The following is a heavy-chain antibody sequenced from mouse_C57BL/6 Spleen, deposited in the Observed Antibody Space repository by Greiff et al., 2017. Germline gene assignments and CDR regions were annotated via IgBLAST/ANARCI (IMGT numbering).Heavy chain of an antibody. CDR1: GYTFTSYW. CDR2: IYPGSGST. D-gene: IGHD2-4*01. V-gene: IGHV1-55*01. Sequence: QVQLQQPGAELVKPGASVKMSCKASGYTFTSYWITWVKQRPGQGLEWIGDIYPGSGSTNYNEKFKSKATMTVDTSSSAAYMQLSSLTSEDAAVYYCAREEYDYGGAWFAYWGQGTLVTVSA. J-gene: IGHJ3*01. CDR3: AREEYDYGGAWFAY.